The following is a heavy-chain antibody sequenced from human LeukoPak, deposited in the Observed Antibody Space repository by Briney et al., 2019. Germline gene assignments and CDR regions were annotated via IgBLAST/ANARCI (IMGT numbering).Heavy chain of an antibody. V-gene: IGHV3-7*01. CDR1: GFTFSSYW. J-gene: IGHJ4*02. Sequence: GGSLRLSCAASGFTFSSYWMSWVRQAPGKGLEWVANIKQDGSEKYYVDSVKGRFTISRDNAKNSLYLQMNSLRAEDTAVYYCARASMITFGGVTPIFDYWGQGTLVTVSS. CDR3: ARASMITFGGVTPIFDY. D-gene: IGHD3-16*01. CDR2: IKQDGSEK.